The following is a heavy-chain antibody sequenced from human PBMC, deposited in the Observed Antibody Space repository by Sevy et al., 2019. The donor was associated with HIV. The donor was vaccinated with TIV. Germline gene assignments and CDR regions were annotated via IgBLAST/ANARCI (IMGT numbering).Heavy chain of an antibody. CDR1: GFNVSSNY. J-gene: IGHJ6*02. V-gene: IGHV3-53*01. CDR2: IYRGDNT. D-gene: IGHD3-22*01. CDR3: ARDRNTYYYDSSGYYTSGYGMDV. Sequence: GGSLRLSCAASGFNVSSNYMNWVRQAPGKGLEWVSVIYRGDNTYYADSVKGRFTISRDTSKNTLYLQMNSLRAEDTAVYYCARDRNTYYYDSSGYYTSGYGMDVWGQGTTVTVSS.